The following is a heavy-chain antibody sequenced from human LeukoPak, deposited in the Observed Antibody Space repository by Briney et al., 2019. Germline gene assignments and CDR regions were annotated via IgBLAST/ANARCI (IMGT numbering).Heavy chain of an antibody. Sequence: QPGRSLRLSCAASGFTFSRYGMHWVRQAPGKGLVWGAVISYDGSNKYYVDSVKGRFTISKDNSKNTLYLQMNSLRAEDTAVYYCAKDRDILTGYLDYWGQGTLVTVSS. CDR3: AKDRDILTGYLDY. D-gene: IGHD3-9*01. CDR2: ISYDGSNK. J-gene: IGHJ4*02. CDR1: GFTFSRYG. V-gene: IGHV3-30*18.